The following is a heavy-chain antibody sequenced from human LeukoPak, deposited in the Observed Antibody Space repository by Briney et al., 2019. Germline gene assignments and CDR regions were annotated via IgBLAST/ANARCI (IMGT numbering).Heavy chain of an antibody. CDR1: GGTFSTNG. CDR2: IIPIFGPP. D-gene: IGHD1-26*01. Sequence: GSSVKVSCKASGGTFSTNGISWVRQAPGQGLEWMGRIIPIFGPPKYAQKFQGTVTITTDESTSTAYMELSSLTSEDTAVYYCARSSGSHYYFDYWGQGTLVTVSS. V-gene: IGHV1-69*05. CDR3: ARSSGSHYYFDY. J-gene: IGHJ4*02.